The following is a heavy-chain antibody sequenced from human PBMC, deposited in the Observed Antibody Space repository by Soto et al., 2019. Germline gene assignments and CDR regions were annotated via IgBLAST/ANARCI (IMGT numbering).Heavy chain of an antibody. CDR2: ISYDGSNK. CDR3: AKIDRGGITMVREYDAFDI. V-gene: IGHV3-30*18. Sequence: GGSLRLSCAASGFTFSSYGMHWVRQAPGKGLEWVAVISYDGSNKYYADSVKGRFTISRDNSKNTLYLQMNSLRAEDTAVYYCAKIDRGGITMVREYDAFDIWGQGTMVTVSS. CDR1: GFTFSSYG. J-gene: IGHJ3*02. D-gene: IGHD3-10*01.